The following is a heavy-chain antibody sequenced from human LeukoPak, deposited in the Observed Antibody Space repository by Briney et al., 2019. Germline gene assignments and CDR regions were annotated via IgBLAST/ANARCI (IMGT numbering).Heavy chain of an antibody. CDR1: GYTFTSYG. V-gene: IGHV1-18*01. J-gene: IGHJ4*02. D-gene: IGHD3-10*01. CDR3: ARLIYGSGSYPPDY. Sequence: HRASVKVSCKASGYTFTSYGISWVRQAPGQGLEWMGWISAYNGNTNYAQKLQGRVTMTTDTSTSTAYMELRSLRSDDTAVYYCARLIYGSGSYPPDYWGQGTLVTVSS. CDR2: ISAYNGNT.